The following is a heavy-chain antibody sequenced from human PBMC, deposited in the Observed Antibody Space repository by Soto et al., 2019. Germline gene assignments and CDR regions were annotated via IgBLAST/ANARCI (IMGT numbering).Heavy chain of an antibody. Sequence: SETLSLTCTVSGGSISSYYWSWIRQPAGKGLEWIGRIYTSGSTNYNPSLKSRVTMSVDTSKNQFPLKLSSVAAADTAVYYCARDSSSWYMGGLVCFDPWGQGTLVTVSS. CDR3: ARDSSSWYMGGLVCFDP. D-gene: IGHD6-13*01. CDR1: GGSISSYY. CDR2: IYTSGST. J-gene: IGHJ5*02. V-gene: IGHV4-4*07.